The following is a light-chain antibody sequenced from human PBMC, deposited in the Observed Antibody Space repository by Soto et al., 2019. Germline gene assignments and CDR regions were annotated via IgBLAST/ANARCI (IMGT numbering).Light chain of an antibody. CDR2: LNSDGSH. Sequence: QLVLTQSPSASASLGASVKLTCTLSSGHSSYAIAWHQQQPEKGPRYLMKLNSDGSHSKGDGISDRFSGSSSGAERYLTISSLQSEDEADYYCQTWGTGIHWVFGGGTKLTVL. J-gene: IGLJ3*02. CDR1: SGHSSYA. CDR3: QTWGTGIHWV. V-gene: IGLV4-69*01.